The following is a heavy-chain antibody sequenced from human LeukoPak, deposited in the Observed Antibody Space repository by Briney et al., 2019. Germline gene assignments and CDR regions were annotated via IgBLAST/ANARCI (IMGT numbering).Heavy chain of an antibody. J-gene: IGHJ5*02. CDR1: GGSINNYG. V-gene: IGHV1-69*13. Sequence: SVKVSCKTSGGSINNYGINWVRQAPGQGLEWMGMIIPLLTRPKYAKKFQGRVTITADESADTAYMEVSRLTSEDTAVFFCAIVPKTGMPAITWGPGTLVSVSS. CDR2: IIPLLTRP. D-gene: IGHD6-6*01. CDR3: AIVPKTGMPAIT.